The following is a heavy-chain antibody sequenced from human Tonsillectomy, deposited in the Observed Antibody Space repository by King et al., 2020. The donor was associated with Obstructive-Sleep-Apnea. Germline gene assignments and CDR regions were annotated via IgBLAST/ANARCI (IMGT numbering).Heavy chain of an antibody. J-gene: IGHJ5*02. CDR1: GYSISSGAFY. CDR2: VYSSGST. V-gene: IGHV4-31*03. CDR3: TRTFDP. Sequence: VQLQESGPGLVRPSQTLSLTCSVSGYSISSGAFYWSWIRQRPGKGLEWIGYVYSSGSTNYNPSLKSRVTISVDTSKNEFSLKVSSVTAADTAVYYCTRTFDPWGQGSLVIVSP.